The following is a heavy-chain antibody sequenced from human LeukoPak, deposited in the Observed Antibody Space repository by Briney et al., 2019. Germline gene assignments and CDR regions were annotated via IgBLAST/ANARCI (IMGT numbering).Heavy chain of an antibody. V-gene: IGHV3-33*01. D-gene: IGHD5-18*01. CDR3: ARESKGVYSYGYADY. J-gene: IGHJ4*02. Sequence: GGSLRLSCAASGFTFSSYGMHWVRQAPGKGLEWVAVIWYDGSNKYYADSAKGRFTISRDNSKNTLYLQMNSLRAEDTAVYYCARESKGVYSYGYADYWGQGTLVTVSS. CDR1: GFTFSSYG. CDR2: IWYDGSNK.